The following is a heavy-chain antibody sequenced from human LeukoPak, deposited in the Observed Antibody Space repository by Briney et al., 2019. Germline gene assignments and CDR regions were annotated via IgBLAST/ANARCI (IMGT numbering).Heavy chain of an antibody. Sequence: GRSLRLSCAASGFTFSSYAMHWVRQAPGKGLEWVAVISYDGSNKYYADSVKGRFTISRDNSKNTLYLQMNSLRAEDAAVYYCAREKSAWGQGTLVTVSS. CDR2: ISYDGSNK. V-gene: IGHV3-30*14. CDR1: GFTFSSYA. J-gene: IGHJ5*02. CDR3: AREKSA.